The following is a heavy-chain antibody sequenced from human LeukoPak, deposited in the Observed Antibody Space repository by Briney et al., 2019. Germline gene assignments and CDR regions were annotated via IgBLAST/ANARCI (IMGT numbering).Heavy chain of an antibody. CDR2: IWYDGSNK. CDR1: GFTFSSYG. CDR3: ARGQSSGWKGGKDFDY. D-gene: IGHD6-19*01. Sequence: GGSLKLSCAASGFTFSSYGMHWVRQAPGKGLEWVAVIWYDGSNKYYADSVKGRFTISRDNSKNTLYLQMNSLRAEDTAVYYCARGQSSGWKGGKDFDYWGQGTLVTVSS. V-gene: IGHV3-33*01. J-gene: IGHJ4*02.